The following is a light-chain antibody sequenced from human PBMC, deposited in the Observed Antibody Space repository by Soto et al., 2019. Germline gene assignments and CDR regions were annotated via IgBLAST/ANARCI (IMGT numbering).Light chain of an antibody. Sequence: EIVLTQSPGTLSLSPRERATLSCRASQSVANNYLAWYQQKPGQAPRFLIYDASSRATGIPDRFSGSGSGTDFTLTICRLEPEDFAVYYCEQYGSTPLTFGGGTKVEIK. CDR2: DAS. CDR1: QSVANNY. J-gene: IGKJ4*01. V-gene: IGKV3-20*01. CDR3: EQYGSTPLT.